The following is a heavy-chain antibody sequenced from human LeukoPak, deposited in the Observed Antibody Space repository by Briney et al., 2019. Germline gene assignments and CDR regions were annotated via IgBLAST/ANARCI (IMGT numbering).Heavy chain of an antibody. J-gene: IGHJ5*02. CDR1: GFTFSNYE. CDR2: ISYDGSNK. Sequence: GGSLRLSCAASGFTFSNYEIHWVRQAPGKGLEWVTVISYDGSNKYYADSVKGRFTISRDNSNNTLYLQMNSLRAEDTAVYYCAKVLPIYFSPSSWFDPWGQGTQVTVSS. D-gene: IGHD3-3*01. CDR3: AKVLPIYFSPSSWFDP. V-gene: IGHV3-30*04.